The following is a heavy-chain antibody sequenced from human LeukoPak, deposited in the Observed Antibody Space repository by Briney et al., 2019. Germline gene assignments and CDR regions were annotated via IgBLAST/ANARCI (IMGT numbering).Heavy chain of an antibody. D-gene: IGHD3-22*01. CDR3: AKDSRGYQDYFDY. Sequence: GGSLRLSCAASGFTFSNYGMGWVRQTPGKGLEWLSSVSGSGANTYYAASVKGRFTISRDNSKNTLYLQMNSLRAEDTAVYYCAKDSRGYQDYFDYWGQGTLVTVSS. V-gene: IGHV3-23*01. CDR2: VSGSGANT. J-gene: IGHJ4*02. CDR1: GFTFSNYG.